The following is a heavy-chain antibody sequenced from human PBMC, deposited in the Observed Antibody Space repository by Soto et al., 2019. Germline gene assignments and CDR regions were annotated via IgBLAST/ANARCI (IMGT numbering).Heavy chain of an antibody. CDR2: VYHSGLV. Sequence: QVQLHESGPGLVKPSGTLSLTCAVSGDSITGRNWWTWVRQPPGKGLEWLGEVYHSGLVGYNPSLKSRGTMSVDKSKIQFSLNLASVTAADTAMYYCARVRPPSSTRPAAVLHYFDYWGQGTLVTVSS. D-gene: IGHD2-2*01. J-gene: IGHJ4*02. CDR1: GDSITGRNW. V-gene: IGHV4-4*02. CDR3: ARVRPPSSTRPAAVLHYFDY.